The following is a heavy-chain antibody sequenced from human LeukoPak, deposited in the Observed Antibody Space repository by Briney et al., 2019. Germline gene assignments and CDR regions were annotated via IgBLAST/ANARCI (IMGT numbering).Heavy chain of an antibody. CDR2: VIPIFGTA. J-gene: IGHJ6*03. V-gene: IGHV1-69*01. Sequence: SSVKVSCKASGGTFSSYAISWVRQAPGQGREWMGGVIPIFGTANYAQKFQGRVTITADESTSTAYMELSSLRSEDTAVYYCARGYCTHGVCYKTHYYYYMDVWGKGTTVTVSS. D-gene: IGHD2-8*01. CDR1: GGTFSSYA. CDR3: ARGYCTHGVCYKTHYYYYMDV.